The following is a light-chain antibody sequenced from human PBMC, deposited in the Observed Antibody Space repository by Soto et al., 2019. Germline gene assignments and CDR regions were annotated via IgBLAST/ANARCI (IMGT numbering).Light chain of an antibody. CDR3: QQRKNWPWT. Sequence: EIVLTQSPGTMSLSPGERATLYCRASSSVRNYLAWYQQQPGQAPRPLIYDASNRATGIPARFSGSGSGTDFTLTIRSLEPEDLTLYYCQQRKNWPWTFGQGTKVEIK. CDR1: SSVRNY. V-gene: IGKV3-11*01. CDR2: DAS. J-gene: IGKJ1*01.